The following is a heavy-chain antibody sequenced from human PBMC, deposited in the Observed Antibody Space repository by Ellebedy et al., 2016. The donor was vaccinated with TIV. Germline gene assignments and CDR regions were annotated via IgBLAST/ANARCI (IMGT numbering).Heavy chain of an antibody. J-gene: IGHJ4*02. CDR3: RLFHYEVVTGIGFDS. CDR1: GVTFDDYA. V-gene: IGHV3-9*01. CDR2: ISWTSDQI. Sequence: PGGSLRLSCTASGVTFDDYAMFWVRQVRDKGLEWVASISWTSDQIDYADSVKGRFTVSRDNAKRSLTLQIKSLRPEDTALYYCRLFHYEVVTGIGFDSWGQGTLVTVSS. D-gene: IGHD2-21*02.